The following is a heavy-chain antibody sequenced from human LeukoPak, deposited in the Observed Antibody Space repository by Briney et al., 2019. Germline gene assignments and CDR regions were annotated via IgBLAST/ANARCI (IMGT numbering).Heavy chain of an antibody. CDR1: GDSVSSNSTA. V-gene: IGHV6-1*01. CDR3: ARGYYFDY. CDR2: TYYRSKWYN. J-gene: IGHJ4*02. Sequence: SQTLSLTCAISGDSVSSNSTAWNWIRRSPSRGLEWLGRTYYRSKWYNDYAVSVKSRITINSDTSKNQFSLQLNSVTPEDTAIYYCARGYYFDYWGQGTLVTVSS.